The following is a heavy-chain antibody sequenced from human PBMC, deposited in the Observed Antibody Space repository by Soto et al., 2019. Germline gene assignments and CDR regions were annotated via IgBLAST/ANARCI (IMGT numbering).Heavy chain of an antibody. CDR1: GYTFTGYY. Sequence: ASVKVSCKASGYTFTGYYMHWVRQAPGQGLEWMGWINPNSGGTKYPQKFQGRVTMTRDTSITTVYMSLTGLKSDDTAVYYCARDLAKGGCSAGFDYRGQRTLVTVSS. V-gene: IGHV1-2*02. J-gene: IGHJ4*02. D-gene: IGHD6-25*01. CDR3: ARDLAKGGCSAGFDY. CDR2: INPNSGGT.